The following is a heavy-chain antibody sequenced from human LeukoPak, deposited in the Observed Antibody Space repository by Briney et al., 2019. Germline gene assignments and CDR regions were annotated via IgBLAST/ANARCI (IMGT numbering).Heavy chain of an antibody. D-gene: IGHD3-22*01. CDR2: ISYDGSNK. V-gene: IGHV3-30*18. CDR1: GFTFSSYG. CDR3: AKGATYYYDRGAFDI. J-gene: IGHJ3*02. Sequence: SGGSLRLSCAASGFTFSSYGMHWVRQAPGKGLEWVAVISYDGSNKYYADSVKGRFTISRDNSKNTLYLQMNSLRAEDTAVYYCAKGATYYYDRGAFDIWGQGTMVTVSS.